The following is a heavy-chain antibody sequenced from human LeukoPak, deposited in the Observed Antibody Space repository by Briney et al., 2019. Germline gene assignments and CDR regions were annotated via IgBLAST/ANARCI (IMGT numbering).Heavy chain of an antibody. Sequence: PSETLSLTCTVSGGSVSSGSYYWSWIRQPPGKGLEWIGYIYYSGSTNYNPSLKSRVTISVDTSKNQFSLKLSSVTAADTAVYYCARDRLGEFDYWGLGTLVTVSS. V-gene: IGHV4-61*01. CDR2: IYYSGST. CDR1: GGSVSSGSYY. J-gene: IGHJ4*02. D-gene: IGHD3-10*01. CDR3: ARDRLGEFDY.